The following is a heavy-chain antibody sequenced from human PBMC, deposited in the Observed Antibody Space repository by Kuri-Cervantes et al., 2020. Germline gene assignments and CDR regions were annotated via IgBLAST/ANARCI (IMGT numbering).Heavy chain of an antibody. V-gene: IGHV3-64*02. CDR1: GFSFRNYA. D-gene: IGHD4-17*01. Sequence: GGSLRLSCAASGFSFRNYAMHWVRQAPGKGLEYVSAISSDGSSTSYADSVKGRFTISRDNFKNTLYLQMGSLRAEDTAVYYCTRALRGYFDYWGRGTLVTVSS. J-gene: IGHJ4*02. CDR3: TRALRGYFDY. CDR2: ISSDGSST.